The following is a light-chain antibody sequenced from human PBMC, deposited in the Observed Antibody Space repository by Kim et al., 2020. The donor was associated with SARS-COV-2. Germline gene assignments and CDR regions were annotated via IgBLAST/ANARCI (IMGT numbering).Light chain of an antibody. CDR1: SSDVGGYNY. CDR3: CSYAGSSTYVV. J-gene: IGLJ2*01. Sequence: QSITISCTGTSSDVGGYNYVSWYQQHPGKAPKLMIYDVSNRPSGVSNRFSGSKSGNTASLTISGLQAEDETDYYCCSYAGSSTYVVFGGGTQLTVL. CDR2: DVS. V-gene: IGLV2-14*03.